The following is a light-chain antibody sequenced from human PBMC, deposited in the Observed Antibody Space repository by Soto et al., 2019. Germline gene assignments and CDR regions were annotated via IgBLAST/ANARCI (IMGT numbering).Light chain of an antibody. CDR1: QSVSSN. J-gene: IGKJ2*01. CDR2: GAS. Sequence: EIVMTQSPVTLSVSPGERATLSCRASQSVSSNLAWYQQKPGQSPRLLFYGASTRATGTPARFSGSGSGTDFTLTISSLQSEDFAVYYCQQSNNWPYTFGQGTKLEIK. V-gene: IGKV3-15*01. CDR3: QQSNNWPYT.